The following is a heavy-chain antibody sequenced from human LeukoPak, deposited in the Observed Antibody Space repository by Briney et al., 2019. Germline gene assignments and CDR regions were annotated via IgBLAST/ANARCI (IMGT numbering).Heavy chain of an antibody. CDR3: ARQARPPTYFDY. J-gene: IGHJ4*02. CDR1: GFTFSSYD. Sequence: GGSLRLSCAASGFTFSSYDMHWVRQTTGKGLEWVSAIGTAGDTYYPGSVKGRFTISRENAKNSLYLQMNSLRAEDTAVYYCARQARPPTYFDYWGQGALVTVSS. CDR2: IGTAGDT. V-gene: IGHV3-13*01. D-gene: IGHD6-6*01.